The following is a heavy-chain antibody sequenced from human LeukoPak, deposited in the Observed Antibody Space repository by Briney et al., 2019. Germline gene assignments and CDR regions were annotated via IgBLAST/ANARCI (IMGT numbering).Heavy chain of an antibody. Sequence: GGSLRLSCAASGFTFSNYGMSWVRQAPGKGLEWVSAISGSGGSTYYADSVKGRFTISRDNSKDTLYLQMNSLRAEDTAVYYRAKDSLRPDYWGQGTLVTVSA. CDR3: AKDSLRPDY. CDR2: ISGSGGST. V-gene: IGHV3-23*01. J-gene: IGHJ4*02. CDR1: GFTFSNYG.